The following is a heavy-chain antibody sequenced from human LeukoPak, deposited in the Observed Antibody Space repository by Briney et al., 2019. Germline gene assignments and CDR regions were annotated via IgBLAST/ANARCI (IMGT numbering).Heavy chain of an antibody. J-gene: IGHJ4*02. CDR3: ARAGSSWSLFDY. CDR2: IYHSGST. V-gene: IGHV4-38-2*02. D-gene: IGHD6-13*01. CDR1: GYSVSTGYY. Sequence: PSETLSLTCTVSGYSVSTGYYWGWIRQPPGQGLEWIGSIYHSGSTSYNPSLKSRVTISVDTSKNLFSLKLNSVTAADTAVYYCARAGSSWSLFDYWGQGTLVTVSS.